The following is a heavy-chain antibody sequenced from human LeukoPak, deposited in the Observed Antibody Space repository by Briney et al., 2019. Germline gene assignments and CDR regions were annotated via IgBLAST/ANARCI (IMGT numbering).Heavy chain of an antibody. CDR3: ARGNDYGDYVVGYYYYGMDV. V-gene: IGHV1-69*01. Sequence: SVKVSCKASGGTFSSYAISWVRQAPGQGLEWMGGIIPIFGTANYAQKFQGRVTITADESTSTAYMEQSSLRSEDTAVYYCARGNDYGDYVVGYYYYGMDVWGQGTTVTVSS. J-gene: IGHJ6*02. CDR1: GGTFSSYA. D-gene: IGHD4-17*01. CDR2: IIPIFGTA.